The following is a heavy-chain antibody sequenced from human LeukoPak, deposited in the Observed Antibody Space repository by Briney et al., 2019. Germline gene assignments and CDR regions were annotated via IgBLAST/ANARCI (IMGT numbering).Heavy chain of an antibody. D-gene: IGHD3-22*01. Sequence: SETLSLTCTVSGGSISSSSYYWGWIRQPPGKGLGWIGSIYYSGSTYYNPSLKSRVTISVDTSKNQFSLKLSSVTAADTAVYYCATVLYDREGRFDYWGQGTLVTVSS. V-gene: IGHV4-39*07. CDR1: GGSISSSSYY. CDR3: ATVLYDREGRFDY. CDR2: IYYSGST. J-gene: IGHJ4*02.